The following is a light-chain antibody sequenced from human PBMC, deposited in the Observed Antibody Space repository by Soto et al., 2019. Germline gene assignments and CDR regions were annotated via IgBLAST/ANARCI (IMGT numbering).Light chain of an antibody. V-gene: IGLV1-44*01. Sequence: QSVLTQPPSASGTPGQRVTISCSGTTSNIGSKTVIWYKHLPGAAPKLLFYSDSQRPLGVPARFSGSKSGTSAYLAISGLQSEDEAVYYCASWDDSLAGGVFGGGTQLTVL. CDR1: TSNIGSKT. J-gene: IGLJ3*02. CDR2: SDS. CDR3: ASWDDSLAGGV.